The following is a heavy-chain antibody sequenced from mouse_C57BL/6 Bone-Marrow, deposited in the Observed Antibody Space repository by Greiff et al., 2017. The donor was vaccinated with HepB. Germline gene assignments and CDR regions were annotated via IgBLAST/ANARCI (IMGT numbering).Heavy chain of an antibody. CDR1: GFSFNTYA. V-gene: IGHV10-1*01. D-gene: IGHD1-1*01. J-gene: IGHJ1*03. CDR3: VRHDYYGSSGDWYFDV. CDR2: IRSKSNNYAT. Sequence: GGGLVQPKGSLKLSCAASGFSFNTYAMHWVRQAPGKGLEWVARIRSKSNNYATYYADSVKDRFTISRDDSESMLYLQMNNLKTEDTAMYYCVRHDYYGSSGDWYFDVWGTGTTVTVSS.